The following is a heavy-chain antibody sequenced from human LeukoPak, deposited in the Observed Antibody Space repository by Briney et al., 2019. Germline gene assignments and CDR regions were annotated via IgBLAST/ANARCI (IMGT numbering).Heavy chain of an antibody. CDR1: GFSLTTSQVG. CDR3: VHIRGSTPGSTDI. V-gene: IGHV2-5*02. CDR2: IYWDDDK. D-gene: IGHD1-26*01. Sequence: SGPTLVKPTQTLTLTCTFSGFSLTTSQVGVGWIRQPPGKALEWLAVIYWDDDKRYRSSLRSRVTITKDTSKNQVVLTLSDMDPEDTATCFCVHIRGSTPGSTDIWGQGTLVTVSS. J-gene: IGHJ4*02.